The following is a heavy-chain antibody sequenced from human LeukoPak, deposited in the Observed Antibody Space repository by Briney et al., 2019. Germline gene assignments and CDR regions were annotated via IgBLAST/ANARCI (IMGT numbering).Heavy chain of an antibody. Sequence: GGSLRLSCAASGFTFSSYWMSWVRQAQGKGLEWVANINQDGTEKYYVESVKGRFTISRDNGKNSLYLQMNSPRVEDTAVYYCAKLAKYFYGAETFYFFEHWGQGTPVTASS. CDR1: GFTFSSYW. CDR3: AKLAKYFYGAETFYFFEH. J-gene: IGHJ4*02. V-gene: IGHV3-7*01. D-gene: IGHD3-10*01. CDR2: INQDGTEK.